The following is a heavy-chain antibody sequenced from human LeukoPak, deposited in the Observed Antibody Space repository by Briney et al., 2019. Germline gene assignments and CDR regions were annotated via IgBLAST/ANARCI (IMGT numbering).Heavy chain of an antibody. V-gene: IGHV4-39*02. Sequence: SETLSLICTVSGGSISSSSYYWGWIRQPPGQVLEWIGRIYYSGSTYYNPSLKSRVTISVDTSKNQFSLKLSSVTAADTAVYYCAREGRAAYYFHMDVWGKGTTVTVSS. J-gene: IGHJ6*03. CDR1: GGSISSSSYY. CDR2: IYYSGST. CDR3: AREGRAAYYFHMDV.